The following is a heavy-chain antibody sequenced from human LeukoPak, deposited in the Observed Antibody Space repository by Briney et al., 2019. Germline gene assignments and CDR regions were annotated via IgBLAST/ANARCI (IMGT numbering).Heavy chain of an antibody. V-gene: IGHV3-23*01. D-gene: IGHD2-15*01. Sequence: GGSLRLSCAASGFTFSGYAMSWVRQAPGKGLERVSAISGSGGSTYYSDSVKGRSTISRDNSKDTLYLQMNSLRAEDTAVYYCAKAKKYCSGGSCYYFDYWGQGTLVTVSS. CDR1: GFTFSGYA. CDR3: AKAKKYCSGGSCYYFDY. CDR2: ISGSGGST. J-gene: IGHJ4*02.